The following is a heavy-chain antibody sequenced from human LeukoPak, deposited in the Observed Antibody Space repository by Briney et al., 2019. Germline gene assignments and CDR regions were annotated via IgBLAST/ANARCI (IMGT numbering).Heavy chain of an antibody. CDR2: INPSDAGT. D-gene: IGHD2-15*01. V-gene: IGHV1-46*01. CDR1: GYTFTNYY. J-gene: IGHJ4*02. CDR3: ARESCSGGRCAYYFDY. Sequence: ASVKVSCKASGYTFTNYYMHWVRQAPGQGLEWMGIINPSDAGTSYTQKFQGRVTVTRDTSTSTVYMELSSLRSEDTAVYYCARESCSGGRCAYYFDYWGQGTLVTVSS.